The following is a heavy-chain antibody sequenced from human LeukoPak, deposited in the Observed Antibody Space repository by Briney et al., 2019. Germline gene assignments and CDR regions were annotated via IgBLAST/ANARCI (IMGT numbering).Heavy chain of an antibody. CDR3: ARDPLDISRWTNAFDI. D-gene: IGHD5-12*01. Sequence: PVGSLRLSCVISGYTFTHYGFHYVRQAPGKALEWVAFISYDGNNKYEDSVKGRFTISRDNSKSTLHLQMNGLRAEDTAVYYCARDPLDISRWTNAFDIWGQGTTVIVS. CDR2: ISYDGNNK. J-gene: IGHJ3*02. CDR1: GYTFTHYG. V-gene: IGHV3-30*03.